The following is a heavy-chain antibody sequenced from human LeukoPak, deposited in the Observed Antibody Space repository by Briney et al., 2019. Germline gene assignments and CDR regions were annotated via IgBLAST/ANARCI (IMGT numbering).Heavy chain of an antibody. CDR2: IRGNDATT. CDR3: AKAYHDSGCLIDY. J-gene: IGHJ4*02. V-gene: IGHV3-23*01. D-gene: IGHD6-19*01. Sequence: GGSLRLSCAASGITFNSHAMTWVRQAPGKGLEWVAAIRGNDATTDYADSVKGRFTISRDNSKSTLYLQMNSLRAEDTAVYYCAKAYHDSGCLIDYWGQGTLVTVSS. CDR1: GITFNSHA.